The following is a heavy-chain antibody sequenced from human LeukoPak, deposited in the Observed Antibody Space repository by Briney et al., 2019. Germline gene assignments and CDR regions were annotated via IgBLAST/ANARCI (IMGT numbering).Heavy chain of an antibody. J-gene: IGHJ3*02. CDR3: ARDLSLNAFDI. CDR2: ISSSSSYI. V-gene: IGHV3-21*01. Sequence: GGSLRLSCAASGFTFSSYSMNWVRQAPGKGLEWVSSISSSSSYIYYADSVKGRFTISRDNAKNSLYLQMSSLRAEDTAVYYCARDLSLNAFDIWAKGQWSPSLQ. CDR1: GFTFSSYS.